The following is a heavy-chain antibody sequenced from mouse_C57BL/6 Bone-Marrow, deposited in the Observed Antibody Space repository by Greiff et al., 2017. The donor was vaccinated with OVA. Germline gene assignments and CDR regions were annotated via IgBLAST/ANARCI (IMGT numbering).Heavy chain of an antibody. CDR1: GFNIKDDY. D-gene: IGHD1-1*01. Sequence: EVQRVESGAELVRPGASVKLSCTASGFNIKDDYMHWVKQRPEQGLEWIGWIDPENGDTEYASKFQGKATIPADTSSNTAYLQLSSLTSEDTAVYYCTTLTTVVAFDYWGQGTTLTVSS. CDR3: TTLTTVVAFDY. V-gene: IGHV14-4*01. J-gene: IGHJ2*01. CDR2: IDPENGDT.